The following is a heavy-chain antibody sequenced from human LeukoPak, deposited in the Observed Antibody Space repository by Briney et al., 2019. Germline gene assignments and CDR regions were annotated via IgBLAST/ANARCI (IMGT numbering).Heavy chain of an antibody. CDR1: GFTFSSYS. V-gene: IGHV3-21*01. CDR3: AGGGVYYYDSSGYSDY. J-gene: IGHJ4*02. CDR2: ISSSSSYI. D-gene: IGHD3-22*01. Sequence: GGSLRLACAASGFTFSSYSMNWVRQAPGKGLEWVSSISSSSSYIYYADSVKGRFTICRDNAKNSLYLQMNSLRAEDTAVYYCAGGGVYYYDSSGYSDYWGQGTLVTVSS.